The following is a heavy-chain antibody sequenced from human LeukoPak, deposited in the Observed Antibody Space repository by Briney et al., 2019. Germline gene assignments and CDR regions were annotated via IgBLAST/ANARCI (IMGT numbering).Heavy chain of an antibody. Sequence: GGSLRLSCTASGFTFGDYAMSWFRQAPGKGLEWVGFIRSKPYGGTTDYAASVKGRFTISRDDSKSIAYLQMNSLKTEDTAVYYCTRGAGCSSGRCYPIDYWGQGTLVTVSS. J-gene: IGHJ4*02. CDR3: TRGAGCSSGRCYPIDY. D-gene: IGHD2-15*01. CDR1: GFTFGDYA. V-gene: IGHV3-49*03. CDR2: IRSKPYGGTT.